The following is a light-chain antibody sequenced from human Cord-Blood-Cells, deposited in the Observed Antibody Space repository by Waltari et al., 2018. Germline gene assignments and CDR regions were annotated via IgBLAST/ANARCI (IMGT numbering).Light chain of an antibody. Sequence: DIQMTQHPSTLSASVGDRVTITCRASQSISSWLAWYQQKPGKAPKLLIYKASSLESGVPSRFSGSGSGTEFTLTISSLQPDDFATYYCQQYNSYPYTFGQGTKLEIK. CDR3: QQYNSYPYT. CDR1: QSISSW. J-gene: IGKJ2*01. V-gene: IGKV1-5*03. CDR2: KAS.